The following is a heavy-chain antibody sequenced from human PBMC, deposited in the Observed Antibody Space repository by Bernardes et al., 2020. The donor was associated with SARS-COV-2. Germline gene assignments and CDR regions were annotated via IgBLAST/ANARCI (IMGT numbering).Heavy chain of an antibody. CDR3: ATDWAYCGGDCYSLGY. D-gene: IGHD2-21*02. J-gene: IGHJ4*02. CDR1: GYTLTELS. CDR2: FDPEDGET. Sequence: ASVKVSCKVSGYTLTELSMHWVRQAPGKGLEWMGGFDPEDGETIYAQKFQGRVTMIEDTSTDTAYMELSSLRSEDTAVYYCATDWAYCGGDCYSLGYWGQGTLVTVSS. V-gene: IGHV1-24*01.